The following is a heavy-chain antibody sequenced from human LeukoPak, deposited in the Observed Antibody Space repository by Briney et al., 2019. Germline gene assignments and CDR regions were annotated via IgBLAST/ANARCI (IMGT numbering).Heavy chain of an antibody. J-gene: IGHJ4*02. CDR2: ISANNGNT. CDR3: ARIQSRIIAARPGNPAFDY. D-gene: IGHD6-6*01. CDR1: GYTFTRYG. Sequence: GASVKVSCKASGYTFTRYGIIWVRQAPGQGLEWMGWISANNGNTNYAQKLQGRVTMTTDTSTSTAYMELRSLRSDDTAVYYCARIQSRIIAARPGNPAFDYWGRGTLVTVSS. V-gene: IGHV1-18*01.